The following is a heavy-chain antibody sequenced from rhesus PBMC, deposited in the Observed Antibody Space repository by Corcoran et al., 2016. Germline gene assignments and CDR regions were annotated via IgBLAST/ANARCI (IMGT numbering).Heavy chain of an antibody. CDR2: IYGRSTST. J-gene: IGHJ4*01. D-gene: IGHD2-21*01. CDR3: ARGRYGSGFFDY. V-gene: IGHV4S10*01. CDR1: GGSISDSYR. Sequence: QVQLQESGPGVVKPSETLSLTCAVSGGSISDSYRWSWIRKPPGKGLEWIGYIYGRSTSTNDNPSLKSRVTISKDTSKNQFSLKLSSVTAADTAVYYCARGRYGSGFFDYWGQGVLVTVSS.